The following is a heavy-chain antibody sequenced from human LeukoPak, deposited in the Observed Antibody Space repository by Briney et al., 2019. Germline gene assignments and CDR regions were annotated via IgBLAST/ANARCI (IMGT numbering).Heavy chain of an antibody. Sequence: SVKVSCKASGYTFTSYDINWVRQAPGQGLEWMGRIIPILGIANYAQKFQGRVTITADKSTSTAYMELSSLRSEDTAVYYCARVFYDSSGYYLYYFDYWGQGTLVTVSS. V-gene: IGHV1-69*04. CDR1: GYTFTSYD. J-gene: IGHJ4*02. D-gene: IGHD3-22*01. CDR3: ARVFYDSSGYYLYYFDY. CDR2: IIPILGIA.